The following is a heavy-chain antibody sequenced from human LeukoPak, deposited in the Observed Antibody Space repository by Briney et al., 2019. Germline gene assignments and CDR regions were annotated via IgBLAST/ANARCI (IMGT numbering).Heavy chain of an antibody. D-gene: IGHD3-10*01. J-gene: IGHJ6*03. CDR1: GGSLSSSSYY. CDR2: IYYSGST. V-gene: IGHV4-39*07. Sequence: PSETLSLTCTVSGGSLSSSSYYWGWIRQPPGMGLEWIGSIYYSGSTYYNPSLKSRVTISVDTSKNQFSLKLSSVTAADTAVYYCARGALRRITMVRGVSYYYMDVWGKGTTVTVSS. CDR3: ARGALRRITMVRGVSYYYMDV.